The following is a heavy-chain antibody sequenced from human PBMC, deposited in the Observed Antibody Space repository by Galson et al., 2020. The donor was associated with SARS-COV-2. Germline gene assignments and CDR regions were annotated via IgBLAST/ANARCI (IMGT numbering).Heavy chain of an antibody. J-gene: IGHJ4*02. CDR2: IYYTGST. D-gene: IGHD3-10*01. CDR3: ARLGGVRAGAPHFDF. V-gene: IGHV4-59*03. CDR1: GDSMSDYH. Sequence: SETLSLTCAVSGDSMSDYHWSWIRQPPGKGLEWIGYIYYTGSTDYNTSLRSRVTISMDTSKSQFSLKLSSVTDADTATYYCARLGGVRAGAPHFDFWGQGTLVTVSS.